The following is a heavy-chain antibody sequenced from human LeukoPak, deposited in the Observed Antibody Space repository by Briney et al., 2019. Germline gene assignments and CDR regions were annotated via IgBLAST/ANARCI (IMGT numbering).Heavy chain of an antibody. CDR3: ARVGGSYYPLEYYFDY. CDR2: IYSGGST. CDR1: GFTVSSNY. J-gene: IGHJ4*02. V-gene: IGHV3-53*01. Sequence: GGSLRLSCAASGFTVSSNYMSWVRQAPGKGLEWVSVIYSGGSTYYADSVKGRFTISRDNSKNTLYLQMNSLRAEDTAVYYCARVGGSYYPLEYYFDYWGQGTPVTVSS. D-gene: IGHD1-26*01.